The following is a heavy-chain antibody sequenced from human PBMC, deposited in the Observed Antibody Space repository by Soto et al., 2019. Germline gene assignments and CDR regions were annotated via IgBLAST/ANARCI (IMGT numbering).Heavy chain of an antibody. V-gene: IGHV3-43*01. D-gene: IGHD4-17*01. CDR2: ISWDGRST. CDR1: GFTFDDYS. Sequence: EVQLVQSGGVVVQPGGSLRLSCATSGFTFDDYSMHWVRQVPGKGLEWVSLISWDGRSTFYADSVKGRFTIYRDNSKNSLYLQMNSLTTEDTAFYYCAKDGAVTDYSILEYWGQGALVTVSS. J-gene: IGHJ4*02. CDR3: AKDGAVTDYSILEY.